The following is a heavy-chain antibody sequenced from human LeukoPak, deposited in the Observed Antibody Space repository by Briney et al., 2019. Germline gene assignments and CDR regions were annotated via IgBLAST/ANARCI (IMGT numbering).Heavy chain of an antibody. D-gene: IGHD6-19*01. V-gene: IGHV1-18*01. CDR3: ARGRRGDSSGWYSTAFDI. Sequence: GASVKVSCKASGYTFTSYGISWVRQAPGQGLEWMGWISAYNGNTNYAQKLQGRVTMTTDTSTSTAYMELRSLRSDDTAVYYCARGRRGDSSGWYSTAFDIWGQGTMVTVSS. J-gene: IGHJ3*02. CDR1: GYTFTSYG. CDR2: ISAYNGNT.